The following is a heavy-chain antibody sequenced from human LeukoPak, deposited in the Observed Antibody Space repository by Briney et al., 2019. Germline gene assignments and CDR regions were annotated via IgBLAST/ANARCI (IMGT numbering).Heavy chain of an antibody. CDR2: ISGNGDST. CDR1: GFTFSSYA. Sequence: GGSLRLSCAAPGFTFSSYAMSWVRQAPGKGLEWVSAISGNGDSTYYADSVKGRFTISRDNSKNTLYLQMNSLRAEDTAVYYCAKEDYYDSSGYYDYWGQGTLVTVSS. CDR3: AKEDYYDSSGYYDY. V-gene: IGHV3-23*01. J-gene: IGHJ4*02. D-gene: IGHD3-22*01.